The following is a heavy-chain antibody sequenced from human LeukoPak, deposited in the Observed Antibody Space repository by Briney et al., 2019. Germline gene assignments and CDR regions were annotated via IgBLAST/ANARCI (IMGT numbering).Heavy chain of an antibody. V-gene: IGHV3-33*01. CDR3: ARDGLGHCSGGSCYSPDY. CDR2: IYYDGNNK. J-gene: IGHJ4*02. CDR1: GFTFSTFG. Sequence: GGSLTLSCAASGFTFSTFGMHWVRQAPGKGLEWVAVIYYDGNNKFYGDSVKGRFTISRDNSENSLYLQMDSLRVEDTAVYYCARDGLGHCSGGSCYSPDYWGQGTPVTVSS. D-gene: IGHD2-15*01.